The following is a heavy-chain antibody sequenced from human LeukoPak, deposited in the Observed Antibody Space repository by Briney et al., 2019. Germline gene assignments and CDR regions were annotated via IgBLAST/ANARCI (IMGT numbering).Heavy chain of an antibody. V-gene: IGHV4-39*07. CDR1: GGSISINSSSYD. J-gene: IGHJ4*02. Sequence: PSETLSLTCTVSGGSISINSSSYDWGWIRQPPGRGRVMIGNVYYTGSTYYNPSLKSRVTISLDTSKNQFSLKLSSVTAADTAVYYCARDSVGCDQRGVTYWGQGTLVTVSS. D-gene: IGHD5-12*01. CDR2: VYYTGST. CDR3: ARDSVGCDQRGVTY.